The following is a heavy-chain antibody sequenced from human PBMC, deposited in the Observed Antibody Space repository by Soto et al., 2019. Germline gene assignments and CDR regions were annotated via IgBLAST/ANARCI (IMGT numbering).Heavy chain of an antibody. D-gene: IGHD2-8*01. Sequence: ASVKVSCKASGYTFTSYAMHWVRQAPGQRLEWMGWINAGNGNTKYSQKFQGRVTITRDTSASTAYMELSSLRSEDTAVYYCARGGRTQTNTSPPWGMDVWGQGTTVTVSS. CDR2: INAGNGNT. J-gene: IGHJ6*02. CDR3: ARGGRTQTNTSPPWGMDV. V-gene: IGHV1-3*01. CDR1: GYTFTSYA.